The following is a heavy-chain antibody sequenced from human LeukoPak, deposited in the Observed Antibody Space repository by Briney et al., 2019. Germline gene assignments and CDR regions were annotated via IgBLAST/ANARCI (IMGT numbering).Heavy chain of an antibody. D-gene: IGHD3-3*01. CDR1: GGSFSGYY. V-gene: IGHV4-34*01. CDR3: ARGERKRYGITIFGVVPPYGMDV. Sequence: SETLSLTCAVYGGSFSGYYWSWIRQPPGKGLEWIGEINHSGSTNYNPSLKSRVTISVDTSKNQFSLKLSSVTAADTAVYYSARGERKRYGITIFGVVPPYGMDVWGQGTTVTVSS. CDR2: INHSGST. J-gene: IGHJ6*02.